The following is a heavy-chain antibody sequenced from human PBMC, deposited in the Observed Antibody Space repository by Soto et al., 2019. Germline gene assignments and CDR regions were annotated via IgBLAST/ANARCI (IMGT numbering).Heavy chain of an antibody. D-gene: IGHD3-10*01. CDR3: ARNGRRAYYGSGSS. Sequence: SVKVSCKASGGTFSSYAISWVRQAPGQGLEWMGGIIPIFGTANYAQKFQGRVTITADESTSTAYMELSSLRSEDTAVYYCARNGRRAYYGSGSSWGQGTPVTVS. CDR2: IIPIFGTA. V-gene: IGHV1-69*13. J-gene: IGHJ5*02. CDR1: GGTFSSYA.